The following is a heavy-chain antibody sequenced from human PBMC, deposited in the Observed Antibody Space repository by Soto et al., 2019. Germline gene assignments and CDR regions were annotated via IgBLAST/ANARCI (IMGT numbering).Heavy chain of an antibody. V-gene: IGHV4-30-4*01. D-gene: IGHD4-17*01. Sequence: SETLSLSCPVSGGSISSGDYYWSWIRQPPGKVLEWIGYIYYSGSTYYNPSLRSRVTISVDTSKNQFSLKLSSVTAADTAVYYWAVQSYGDSLGYYYGMDVWGQGTTVTVSS. CDR3: AVQSYGDSLGYYYGMDV. CDR1: GGSISSGDYY. J-gene: IGHJ6*02. CDR2: IYYSGST.